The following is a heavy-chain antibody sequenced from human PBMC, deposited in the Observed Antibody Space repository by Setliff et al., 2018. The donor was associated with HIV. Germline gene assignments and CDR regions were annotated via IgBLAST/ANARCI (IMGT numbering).Heavy chain of an antibody. Sequence: ASVKVSCKASGYTFTYYDINWVRQATGQGLEWMGWMNPNSGNTGYAQKFQGRVTITRNTSISTAYMELSSLRSEDTAVYYCAREQLGFGPPRGMDVWGQGTTVTVSS. CDR2: MNPNSGNT. CDR3: AREQLGFGPPRGMDV. D-gene: IGHD6-13*01. CDR1: GYTFTYYD. J-gene: IGHJ6*02. V-gene: IGHV1-8*03.